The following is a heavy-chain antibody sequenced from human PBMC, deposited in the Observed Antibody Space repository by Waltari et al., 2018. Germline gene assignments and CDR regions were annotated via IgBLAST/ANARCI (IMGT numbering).Heavy chain of an antibody. CDR2: IIPIFGTA. CDR1: GGTFSSYA. D-gene: IGHD3-9*01. Sequence: QVQLVQSGAEVKKPGSSVKVSCKASGGTFSSYAISWVRQAPGQGLEWMGGIIPIFGTANYAQKFQGRVTITADESTSTAYMELSSLRSEDTAVYYCARPGYDILTGINYYYYGMDVWGQGTTVTVSS. J-gene: IGHJ6*02. CDR3: ARPGYDILTGINYYYYGMDV. V-gene: IGHV1-69*13.